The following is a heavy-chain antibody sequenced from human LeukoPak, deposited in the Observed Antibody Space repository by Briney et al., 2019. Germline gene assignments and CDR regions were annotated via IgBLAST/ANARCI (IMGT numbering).Heavy chain of an antibody. Sequence: GGSLRLSCAASRFSFSAYPMGWVRRAPGKGLEWVSGISASGDVTFHADPVKGRFTISRDNSKNTLYLQMNSLRAEDTAEYYCAKSLLTTASGTGRAFDIWGQGTMVTVSS. D-gene: IGHD1-26*01. CDR2: ISASGDVT. J-gene: IGHJ3*02. CDR3: AKSLLTTASGTGRAFDI. V-gene: IGHV3-23*01. CDR1: RFSFSAYP.